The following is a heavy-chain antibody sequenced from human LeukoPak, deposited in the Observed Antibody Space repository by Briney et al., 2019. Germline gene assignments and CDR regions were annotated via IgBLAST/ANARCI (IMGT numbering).Heavy chain of an antibody. V-gene: IGHV3-48*03. J-gene: IGHJ3*02. CDR3: ARDELRTGAFDI. Sequence: GGSLRLSCAASGFTFSSYEMNRVRQAPGKGLEWVSYISSSGGRIYYADSVKGRFTISRDNAKNSLYLQMNSLRAEDTALYYCARDELRTGAFDIWGQGTMVTVSS. D-gene: IGHD1-7*01. CDR1: GFTFSSYE. CDR2: ISSSGGRI.